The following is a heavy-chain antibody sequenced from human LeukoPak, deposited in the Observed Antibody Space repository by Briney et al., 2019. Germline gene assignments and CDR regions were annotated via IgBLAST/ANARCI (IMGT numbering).Heavy chain of an antibody. V-gene: IGHV4-39*07. CDR2: IDDSGTT. CDR3: ARGTSYMDV. CDR1: GGSISTRRYN. D-gene: IGHD3/OR15-3a*01. J-gene: IGHJ6*03. Sequence: PSETLSLACSVSGGSISTRRYNWGWMRQPPGQGLEWIGNIDDSGTTHYFPSLKSRVTISRDTPNNQFSLKLSSVTAADTAAYYCARGTSYMDVWGKGTTVTVSS.